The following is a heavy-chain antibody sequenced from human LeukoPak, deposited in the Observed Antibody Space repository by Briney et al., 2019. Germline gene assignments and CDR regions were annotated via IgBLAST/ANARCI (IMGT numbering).Heavy chain of an antibody. V-gene: IGHV1-69*01. J-gene: IGHJ5*02. CDR2: IIPIFGTA. Sequence: ASVKVSCKVSGGTFSSYAISWVRQAPGQGLEWMGGIIPIFGTANYAQKFQGRVTITADESTSTAYMELSSLRSEDTAVYYCARAQDPSNYDFWSGYSYNWFDRWGQGTLVTVSS. D-gene: IGHD3-3*01. CDR1: GGTFSSYA. CDR3: ARAQDPSNYDFWSGYSYNWFDR.